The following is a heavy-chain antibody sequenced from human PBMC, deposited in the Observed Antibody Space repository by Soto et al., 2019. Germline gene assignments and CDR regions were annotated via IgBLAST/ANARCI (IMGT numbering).Heavy chain of an antibody. CDR1: GFSFSNNW. Sequence: PGGSLRLSCAASGFSFSNNWMYWVRQAPGKGLVWVSRINEDGSITNHADSVRGRFTISRDNSKNTLYLQMNSLRAEDTAVYYCAKDAFSGTTKRLSIAAAGTYYYYGMDVWGQGTTVTVSS. D-gene: IGHD6-13*01. J-gene: IGHJ6*02. CDR2: INEDGSIT. CDR3: AKDAFSGTTKRLSIAAAGTYYYYGMDV. V-gene: IGHV3-74*01.